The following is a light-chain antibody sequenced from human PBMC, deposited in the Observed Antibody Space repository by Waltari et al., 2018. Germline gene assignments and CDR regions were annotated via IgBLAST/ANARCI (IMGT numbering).Light chain of an antibody. CDR1: QSVSSSY. V-gene: IGKV3-20*01. J-gene: IGKJ1*01. Sequence: IVLTQSPGTLSFSPGEKATLPCRASQSVSSSYLAWYQQKPGQAPRLLIYGASSRATGIPDRFSGSGSGTDFTLTISRLEPEDFAVYYCQQYGSSPPWTFGQGTKVEIK. CDR3: QQYGSSPPWT. CDR2: GAS.